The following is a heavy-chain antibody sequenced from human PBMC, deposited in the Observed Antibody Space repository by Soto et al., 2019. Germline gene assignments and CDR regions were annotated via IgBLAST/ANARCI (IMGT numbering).Heavy chain of an antibody. D-gene: IGHD5-12*01. CDR3: AAGGGLPRYY. CDR1: GGSISSGGYS. V-gene: IGHV4-30-2*01. CDR2: IYHSGST. J-gene: IGHJ4*02. Sequence: QLQLQESGSGLVKPSQTLSLTCAVSGGSISSGGYSWSWIRQPPGKGLEWIGYIYHSGSTYYNPSLKGRVSKSVDRSKNQFSPKLSSVTAADTAVYYCAAGGGLPRYYWGQGTLVTVSS.